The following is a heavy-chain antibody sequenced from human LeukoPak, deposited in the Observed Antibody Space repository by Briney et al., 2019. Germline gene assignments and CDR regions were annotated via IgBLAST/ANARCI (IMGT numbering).Heavy chain of an antibody. V-gene: IGHV1-69*05. CDR1: GRTFSSYA. Sequence: ASVKVSCKASGRTFSSYAISWVRQAPGQGLEWMGGIIPIFGTASYAQKFQGRVTITTDESTSTAYMELSSLRSEDTAVYYCARSHPETGTYADNWFDPWGQGTLVTVSS. CDR2: IIPIFGTA. CDR3: ARSHPETGTYADNWFDP. D-gene: IGHD1-1*01. J-gene: IGHJ5*02.